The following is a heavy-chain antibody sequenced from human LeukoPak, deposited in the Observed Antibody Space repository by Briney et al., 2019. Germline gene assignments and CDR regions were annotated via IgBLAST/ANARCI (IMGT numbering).Heavy chain of an antibody. J-gene: IGHJ4*02. CDR3: ARGRIMITFGGVIEHDY. V-gene: IGHV4-34*01. D-gene: IGHD3-16*02. Sequence: TASETLSLTCAVYGGSFSGYYWSWIRQPPGKGLEWIGEINHSGSTNYSPSLKSRVTISVDTSKNQFSLKLSSVTAADTAVYYCARGRIMITFGGVIEHDYWGQGTLVTVSS. CDR1: GGSFSGYY. CDR2: INHSGST.